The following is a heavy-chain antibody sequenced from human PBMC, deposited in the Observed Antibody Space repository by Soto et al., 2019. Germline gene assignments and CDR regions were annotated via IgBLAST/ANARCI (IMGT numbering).Heavy chain of an antibody. CDR3: AKGKYSSGWYEEYDY. Sequence: GGSLRLSCAASGFTFSSYAMSWVRQAPGKGLEWVSAISGSGGSTYYADSVKGRFTISRDNSKNTLYLQMNSLRAEDTAVYYCAKGKYSSGWYEEYDYWGQGTLVTVSS. D-gene: IGHD6-19*01. V-gene: IGHV3-23*01. CDR1: GFTFSSYA. J-gene: IGHJ4*02. CDR2: ISGSGGST.